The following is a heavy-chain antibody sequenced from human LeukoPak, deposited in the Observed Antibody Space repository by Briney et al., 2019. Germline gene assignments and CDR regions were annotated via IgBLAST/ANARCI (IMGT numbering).Heavy chain of an antibody. V-gene: IGHV3-64D*06. CDR2: ISSNGGST. CDR3: VKGEGSGYYWFDG. CDR1: GFTFSSYA. J-gene: IGHJ5*02. Sequence: AGTLTLSCSASGFTFSSYAMHWARQAPGKGLEYVSAISSNGGSTYYADSVKGRFTISRDNSKNTLYLQMSSLRAEYTAVYDCVKGEGSGYYWFDGWGRGTLVSVSS. D-gene: IGHD5-12*01.